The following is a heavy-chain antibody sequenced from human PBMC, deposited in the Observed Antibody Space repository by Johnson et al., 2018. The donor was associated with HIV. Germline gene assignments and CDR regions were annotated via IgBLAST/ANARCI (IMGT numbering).Heavy chain of an antibody. D-gene: IGHD5-24*01. CDR2: IWYDGSNK. Sequence: QVQLVESGGGVVQPGRSLRLSCAASGFTFSSYGMNWVRQAPGKGLEWVAVIWYDGSNKYYADSVMGRFTISRDISKNTLYLQMNRLRAEDTAVYYCVREDGAFDLWGQGTVVTVSS. J-gene: IGHJ3*01. CDR3: VREDGAFDL. V-gene: IGHV3-33*01. CDR1: GFTFSSYG.